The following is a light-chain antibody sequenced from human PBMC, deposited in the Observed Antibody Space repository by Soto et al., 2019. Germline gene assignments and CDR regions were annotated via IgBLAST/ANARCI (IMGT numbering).Light chain of an antibody. Sequence: EVVMRQSPATLSVSPGEGATPSCRASQGIGDTLAWYQHKPGQTPRLLIYDTSTRATGVPTRFSGSRSGAEFTLTITSLQSAAFAVYYCQPYNNWPLTFGGGTKVDIK. V-gene: IGKV3-15*01. CDR1: QGIGDT. CDR2: DTS. J-gene: IGKJ4*01. CDR3: QPYNNWPLT.